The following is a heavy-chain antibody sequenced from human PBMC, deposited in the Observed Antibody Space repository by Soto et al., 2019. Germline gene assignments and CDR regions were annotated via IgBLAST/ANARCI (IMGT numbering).Heavy chain of an antibody. CDR2: IGTAGDT. D-gene: IGHD6-19*01. CDR3: AGGYSSGWYGAFDI. Sequence: GGSLRLSCAASGFTFSSYDMHWVRQATGKGLEWVSAIGTAGDTYYPGSVKGRFTISRENAKNSLYLQMNSLRAGDTAVYYCAGGYSSGWYGAFDIWGQGTMVTVSS. J-gene: IGHJ3*02. CDR1: GFTFSSYD. V-gene: IGHV3-13*01.